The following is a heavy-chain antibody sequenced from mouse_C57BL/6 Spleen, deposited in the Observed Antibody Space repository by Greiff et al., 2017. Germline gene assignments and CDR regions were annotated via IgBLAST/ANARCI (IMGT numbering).Heavy chain of an antibody. V-gene: IGHV1-52*01. D-gene: IGHD1-1*01. CDR2: IDTSDSET. CDR1: GYTFTSYW. CDR3: ARGYGSSPHWYFDV. J-gene: IGHJ1*03. Sequence: QVQLQQPGAELVRPGSSVKLSCKASGYTFTSYWMHWVKQRPIQGLEWIGNIDTSDSETHYNQKFKDKATLTVDKSSSSAYMQLSSLTSEDSAVYYCARGYGSSPHWYFDVWGTGTTVTVSA.